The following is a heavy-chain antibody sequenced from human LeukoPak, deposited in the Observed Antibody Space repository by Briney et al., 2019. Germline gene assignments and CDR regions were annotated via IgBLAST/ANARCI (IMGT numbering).Heavy chain of an antibody. Sequence: PSETLSLTCAVYGGSFSGYYWSWIRQPPGKGLEWIGEINHSGSTNYNPSLKSRVTISVDTSKNQFSLKLSSVTAADTAEYYCARLTMVRGVKIDYWGQGTLVTVSS. CDR1: GGSFSGYY. V-gene: IGHV4-34*01. J-gene: IGHJ4*02. D-gene: IGHD3-10*01. CDR3: ARLTMVRGVKIDY. CDR2: INHSGST.